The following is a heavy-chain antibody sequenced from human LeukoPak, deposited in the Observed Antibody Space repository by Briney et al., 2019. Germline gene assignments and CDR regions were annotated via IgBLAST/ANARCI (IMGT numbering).Heavy chain of an antibody. CDR1: GGSFSGYY. CDR3: GRSKYVLRYFDWAYFDY. D-gene: IGHD3-9*01. Sequence: PSETLSLTCAVYGGSFSGYYWSWIRQPPGKGLEWIGEINHSGSTNYNPSLKSRVTISVDTSKNQFSLKLSSVTAADTAVYYCGRSKYVLRYFDWAYFDYWGQGTLVTVSS. CDR2: INHSGST. J-gene: IGHJ4*02. V-gene: IGHV4-34*01.